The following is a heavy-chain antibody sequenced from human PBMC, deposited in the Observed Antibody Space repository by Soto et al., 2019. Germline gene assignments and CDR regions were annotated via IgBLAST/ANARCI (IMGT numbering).Heavy chain of an antibody. J-gene: IGHJ6*02. V-gene: IGHV3-30*18. CDR2: ISYDGSNK. Sequence: QVQLVESGGGVVQPGRSLRLSCAASGFTFSSYGMHWVRQAPGKGLEWVAVISYDGSNKYYADSVKGRFTISRDNSKNTLYLQMNSLRAEDTAVYYCAKENCISTSCYAYYYYGMDVWGQGTTVTVSS. CDR1: GFTFSSYG. D-gene: IGHD2-2*01. CDR3: AKENCISTSCYAYYYYGMDV.